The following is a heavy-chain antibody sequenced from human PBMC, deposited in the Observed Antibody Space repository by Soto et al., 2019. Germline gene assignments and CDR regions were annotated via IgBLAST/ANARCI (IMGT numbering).Heavy chain of an antibody. V-gene: IGHV4-31*03. J-gene: IGHJ6*03. CDR2: IYYSGSS. D-gene: IGHD3-9*01. CDR3: ARTVLGPDLLADSFVDYYYYMDV. CDR1: GDSISSTDYY. Sequence: SETLSLTCTVSGDSISSTDYYWRWVRQHPGKGLEWIGYIYYSGSSCYNPSLKSRVTISVDTSKNQFSLKLNSVTAADTAVYYCARTVLGPDLLADSFVDYYYYMDVWGQGTTVTVSS.